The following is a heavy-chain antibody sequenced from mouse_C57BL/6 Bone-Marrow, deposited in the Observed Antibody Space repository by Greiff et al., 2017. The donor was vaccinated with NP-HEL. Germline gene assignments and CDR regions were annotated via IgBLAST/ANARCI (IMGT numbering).Heavy chain of an antibody. CDR1: GYTFTSYW. J-gene: IGHJ4*01. V-gene: IGHV1-59*01. CDR3: ARISYWLAMDY. Sequence: QVQLQQPGAELVRPGTSVKLSCQASGYTFTSYWMHWVKQSPGQGLEWIGVIDPSDSYTNYNQKFKGKATLTVDTSSSTAYMQLSSLTSEDSAVYYCARISYWLAMDYGGQGTSVTVSS. CDR2: IDPSDSYT. D-gene: IGHD1-1*01.